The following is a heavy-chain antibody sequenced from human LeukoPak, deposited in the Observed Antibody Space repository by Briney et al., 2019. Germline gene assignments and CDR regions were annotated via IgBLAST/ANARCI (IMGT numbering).Heavy chain of an antibody. CDR1: GFTFSSYS. J-gene: IGHJ4*02. CDR3: ARRYYDSFDY. Sequence: GGSLRLSCAASGFTFSSYSMNWVRQAPGKGLEWVANIKEDGSEKYYVDSVKGRFTISRDNAKNSLYLQMNSLRAEDTAVYYCARRYYDSFDYWGQGTLVTVSS. V-gene: IGHV3-7*01. D-gene: IGHD3-22*01. CDR2: IKEDGSEK.